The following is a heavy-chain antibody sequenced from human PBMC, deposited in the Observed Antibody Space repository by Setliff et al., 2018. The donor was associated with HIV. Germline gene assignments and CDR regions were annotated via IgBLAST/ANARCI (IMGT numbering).Heavy chain of an antibody. CDR3: ARGVGSYYD. Sequence: PSETLSLTCAVYGGSFSGYYWSWIRQPPGKELEWIGEINHSGSTNYNPSLKSRVTISVDTSKNQFSLKLSSVTAADTAVYYCARGVGSYYDWGQGTLVTVSS. CDR1: GGSFSGYY. J-gene: IGHJ4*02. V-gene: IGHV4-34*01. D-gene: IGHD1-26*01. CDR2: INHSGST.